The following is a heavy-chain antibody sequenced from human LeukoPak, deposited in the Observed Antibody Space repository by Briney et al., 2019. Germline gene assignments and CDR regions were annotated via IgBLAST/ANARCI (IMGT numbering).Heavy chain of an antibody. CDR2: INHSGGT. CDR3: ARSPSRQNWIARLYSGFDP. CDR1: GVSFSGYH. J-gene: IGHJ5*02. Sequence: PSETLSLTCAVYGVSFSGYHWSWIRQSPGKGLEWIGEINHSGGTNYNPSLKSRVTISVDTSKNQFSLNLNSVTAADTAVYYCARSPSRQNWIARLYSGFDPWGQGTLVTVSS. V-gene: IGHV4-34*01. D-gene: IGHD1-1*01.